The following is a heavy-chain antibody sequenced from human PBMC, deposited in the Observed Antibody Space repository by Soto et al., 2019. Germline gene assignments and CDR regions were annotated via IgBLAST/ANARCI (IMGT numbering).Heavy chain of an antibody. CDR1: GGSISSGGYS. CDR2: IYHSGST. V-gene: IGHV4-30-2*01. J-gene: IGHJ4*02. CDR3: ARVVGSSGDYFDY. Sequence: PSETLSLTCAVSGGSISSGGYSWSWIRQPPGKGLEWIGYIYHSGSTYYNPSLKSRVTISVDRSKNQFSLKLSSVTAADTAVNYCARVVGSSGDYFDYWGQGTLVTVSS. D-gene: IGHD3-10*01.